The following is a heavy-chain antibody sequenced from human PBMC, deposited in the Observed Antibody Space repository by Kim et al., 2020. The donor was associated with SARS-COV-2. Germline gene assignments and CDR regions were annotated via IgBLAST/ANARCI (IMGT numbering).Heavy chain of an antibody. CDR2: INHSGST. J-gene: IGHJ4*02. D-gene: IGHD6-19*01. V-gene: IGHV4-34*01. CDR1: GGSFSGYY. Sequence: SETLSLTCAVYGGSFSGYYWSWIRQPPGKGLEWIGEINHSGSTNYNPSLKSRVTISVDTSKNQFSLKLSSVTAADTAVYYCAREKPSRWLVPGLYFDYCGQGTLVTVTS. CDR3: AREKPSRWLVPGLYFDY.